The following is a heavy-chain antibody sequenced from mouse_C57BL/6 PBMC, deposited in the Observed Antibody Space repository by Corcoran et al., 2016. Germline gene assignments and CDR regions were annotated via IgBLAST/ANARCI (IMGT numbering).Heavy chain of an antibody. Sequence: QVQLQQPGTELVKPGASVKLSCKASGYTFTSYWMHWVKQRPGQGLEWIGNINPSNGGTNYNEKFKSKATLTVDKSSSTAYMELRSLTSEDSAVYYCARCPYDYDAMDYWGQGTSVTVSS. J-gene: IGHJ4*01. V-gene: IGHV1-53*01. CDR3: ARCPYDYDAMDY. CDR1: GYTFTSYW. CDR2: INPSNGGT. D-gene: IGHD2-10*02.